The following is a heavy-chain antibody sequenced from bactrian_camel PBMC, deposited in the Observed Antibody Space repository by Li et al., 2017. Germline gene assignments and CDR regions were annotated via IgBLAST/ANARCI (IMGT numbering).Heavy chain of an antibody. CDR3: AAAPAYYVDYACMFG. CDR1: GFTFDDSD. J-gene: IGHJ4*01. Sequence: VQLVESGGGSVEAGGSLRLSCTASGFTFDDSDMGWYRQAPGTECELVATISADGSTYTADSVKGRFTISRDDAKNTLYLQMNNLKPEDTGVYYCAAAPAYYVDYACMFGWGQGTQVTVS. CDR2: ISADGST. D-gene: IGHD4*01. V-gene: IGHV3S55*01.